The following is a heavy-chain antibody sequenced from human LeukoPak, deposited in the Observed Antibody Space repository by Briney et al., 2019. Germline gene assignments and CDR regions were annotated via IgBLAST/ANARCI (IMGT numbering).Heavy chain of an antibody. J-gene: IGHJ4*02. CDR3: ARAGTYYDFWSGKSDKYYFDY. Sequence: SETLSLTCAVYGGSFSGYYWSWIRQPPGKGLEWIGEINHSGSTNYNPSLKSRVTISVDTPKNQFSLKLSSVTAADTAVYYCARAGTYYDFWSGKSDKYYFDYWGQGTLVTVSS. D-gene: IGHD3-3*01. CDR1: GGSFSGYY. V-gene: IGHV4-34*01. CDR2: INHSGST.